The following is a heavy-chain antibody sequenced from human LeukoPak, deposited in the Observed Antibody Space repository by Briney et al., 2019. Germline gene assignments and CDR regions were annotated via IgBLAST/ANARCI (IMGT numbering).Heavy chain of an antibody. CDR2: FDRGSLDT. CDR3: ARRGYESSGPKYYFDH. J-gene: IGHJ4*02. D-gene: IGHD3-22*01. V-gene: IGHV3-23*01. CDR1: GFTLSDYP. Sequence: GWSLRLSCAASGFTLSDYPMTWVRQAPGKGLQWVSLFDRGSLDTYYADSVRGRFTVSRDNDKNTLYLQMNNLRAEDTAVYYCARRGYESSGPKYYFDHWGQGILVTVSS.